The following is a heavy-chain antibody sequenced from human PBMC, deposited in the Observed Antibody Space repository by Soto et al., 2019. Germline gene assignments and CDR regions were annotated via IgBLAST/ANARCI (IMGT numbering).Heavy chain of an antibody. J-gene: IGHJ4*02. CDR1: GFTFSDYD. Sequence: PGGSLRLSCAASGFTFSDYDMHWVRQATGKGLEWVSGIGPASDTYYPGSVKGRFTLSRENAKNSLYLQMNSLRAGDTAVYYCERGKNWNHLDYWGQGTLVTVSS. CDR2: IGPASDT. D-gene: IGHD1-1*01. V-gene: IGHV3-13*01. CDR3: ERGKNWNHLDY.